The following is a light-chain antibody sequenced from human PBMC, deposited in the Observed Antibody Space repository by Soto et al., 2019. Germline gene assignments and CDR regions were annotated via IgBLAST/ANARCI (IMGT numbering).Light chain of an antibody. J-gene: IGKJ3*01. V-gene: IGKV3-15*01. Sequence: EIVVTQSPGILSVSPGDRATLSCRASQSVGRNLAWYHQKPGQAPTLLIYAASTRATGLPARFSGSGSGTHFTLTVRSLQSEDFAVYYCQEYSKWPLFSFGPGTRVDIK. CDR2: AAS. CDR1: QSVGRN. CDR3: QEYSKWPLFS.